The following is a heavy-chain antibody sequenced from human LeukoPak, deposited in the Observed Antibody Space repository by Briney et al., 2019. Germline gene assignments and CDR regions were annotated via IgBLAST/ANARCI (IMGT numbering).Heavy chain of an antibody. D-gene: IGHD2-15*01. CDR3: ARDPHSNHAFDI. CDR1: GYTFTSYY. J-gene: IGHJ3*02. Sequence: ASVKVSCKASGYTFTSYYMHWVRQAPGQGLEWMGIINPSGGSTSNAQKFQGRVTMTRDTSTSTVYMELSSLRSEDTAVYYCARDPHSNHAFDIWGQGTMVTVSS. CDR2: INPSGGST. V-gene: IGHV1-46*01.